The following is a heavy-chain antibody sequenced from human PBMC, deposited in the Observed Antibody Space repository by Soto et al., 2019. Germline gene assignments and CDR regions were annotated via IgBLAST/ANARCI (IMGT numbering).Heavy chain of an antibody. CDR1: GGTFSSYT. J-gene: IGHJ3*02. CDR3: ARLGPYCSSTSCYGHDAFDI. CDR2: IIPILGIA. V-gene: IGHV1-69*02. D-gene: IGHD2-2*01. Sequence: QVQLVQSGAEVKKPGSSVKVSCKASGGTFSSYTISWVRQAPGQGLEWMGRIIPILGIANYAQKFQGRVTITADKSTSTAYMELSSLRSEDTAVYDCARLGPYCSSTSCYGHDAFDIWGQGTMVTVSS.